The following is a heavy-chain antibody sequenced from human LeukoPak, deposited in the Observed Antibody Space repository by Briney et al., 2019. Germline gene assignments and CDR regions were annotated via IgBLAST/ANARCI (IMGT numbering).Heavy chain of an antibody. CDR3: ARTNVEMATTFDY. J-gene: IGHJ4*02. D-gene: IGHD5-24*01. Sequence: SETLSLTCTVSGGSISSYYWSWIRQPPGKGLEWIGYIYYSGSTNYNPSLKGRVTISVDTSKNQFSLKLSSVTAADTAVYYCARTNVEMATTFDYWGQGTLVTVSS. CDR2: IYYSGST. CDR1: GGSISSYY. V-gene: IGHV4-59*01.